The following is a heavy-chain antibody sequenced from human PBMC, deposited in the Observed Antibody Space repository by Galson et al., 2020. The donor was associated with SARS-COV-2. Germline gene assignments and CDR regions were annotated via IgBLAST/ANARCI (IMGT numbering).Heavy chain of an antibody. V-gene: IGHV4-4*02. Sequence: SETLSITFGVSGDSISGDYWWTWVRQPPGKGLEWVGEVSHSGTTGYTPSLKRRVTMSVDKSKNQFSLNLTSVTAADTAIYYCARATAAYRHPYFYYYMDVWGKGTTVTVSS. D-gene: IGHD2-2*01. CDR2: VSHSGTT. CDR3: ARATAAYRHPYFYYYMDV. J-gene: IGHJ6*03. CDR1: GDSISGDYW.